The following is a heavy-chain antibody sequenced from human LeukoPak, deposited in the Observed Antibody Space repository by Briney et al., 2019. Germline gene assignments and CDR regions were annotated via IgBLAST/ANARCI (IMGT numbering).Heavy chain of an antibody. D-gene: IGHD1-14*01. J-gene: IGHJ6*03. CDR3: ARVRLTGSSYYYYMDV. CDR1: GGSISSSSYY. Sequence: SETLSLTCTVSGGSISSSSYYWGWVRQPPGKGLEWIGSMSYSGATYYNPSLRSRVTISLYTAKNQFSLKLTSVTAADTAMYYCARVRLTGSSYYYYMDVWGNGTTVTVSS. V-gene: IGHV4-39*07. CDR2: MSYSGAT.